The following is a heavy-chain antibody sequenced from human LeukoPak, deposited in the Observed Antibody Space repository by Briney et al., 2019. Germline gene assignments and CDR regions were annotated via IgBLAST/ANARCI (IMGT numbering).Heavy chain of an antibody. CDR2: IDYSGST. J-gene: IGHJ4*02. V-gene: IGHV4-59*01. Sequence: SETLSLTCTVSTGSINSYYWSWIRQPPGKGLEWIGYIDYSGSTNYNPSLKSRVTISVDTSKNQFSLQLGSVTAADTAVYYCARHIIYSKKPSFDHWGQGTLVTVSS. CDR1: TGSINSYY. CDR3: ARHIIYSKKPSFDH. D-gene: IGHD4-11*01.